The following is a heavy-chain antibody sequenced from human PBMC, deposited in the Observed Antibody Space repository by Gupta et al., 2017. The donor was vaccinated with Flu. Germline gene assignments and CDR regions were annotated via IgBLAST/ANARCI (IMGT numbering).Heavy chain of an antibody. CDR3: TRERDASAGSD. CDR1: GGTFGSYM. D-gene: IGHD6-13*01. CDR2: VIPILGTT. J-gene: IGHJ4*02. V-gene: IGHV1-69*01. Sequence: QVQLVQSAPEVKKPGSSVKVSCKASGGTFGSYMISWVRQAPGQGLEWMGGVIPILGTTNYAQKFQGRVRIFADGSTETAYMEMTSLRHEDTAVYYCTRERDASAGSDWGQGTLVTVSS.